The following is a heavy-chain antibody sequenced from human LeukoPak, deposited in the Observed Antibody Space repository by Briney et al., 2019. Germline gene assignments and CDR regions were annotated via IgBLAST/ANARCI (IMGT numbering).Heavy chain of an antibody. CDR2: TYYRSKRYN. J-gene: IGHJ4*02. Sequence: SQTLSLTCAISGDSVSSNSAAWNWIRQSPSRGLEWLGRTYYRSKRYNDYAVSIRSRLSINPDTSKYQFSLQLNSVTPEDTAVYYCARGYSSGIDYWGQGTLVTVSS. CDR1: GDSVSSNSAA. V-gene: IGHV6-1*01. D-gene: IGHD6-19*01. CDR3: ARGYSSGIDY.